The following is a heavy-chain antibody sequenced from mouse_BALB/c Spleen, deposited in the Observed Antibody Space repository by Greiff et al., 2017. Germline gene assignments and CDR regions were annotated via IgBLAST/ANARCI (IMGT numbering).Heavy chain of an antibody. CDR1: GYSITSDYA. CDR3: ARGGYVDY. V-gene: IGHV3-2*02. J-gene: IGHJ2*01. D-gene: IGHD1-1*02. CDR2: ISYSGST. Sequence: EVQLVESGPGLVKPSQSLSLTCTVTGYSITSDYAWNWIRQFPGNKLEWMGYISYSGSTSYNPSLKSRISITRDTSKNQFFLQLNSVTTEDTATYYCARGGYVDYWGQGTTLTVSS.